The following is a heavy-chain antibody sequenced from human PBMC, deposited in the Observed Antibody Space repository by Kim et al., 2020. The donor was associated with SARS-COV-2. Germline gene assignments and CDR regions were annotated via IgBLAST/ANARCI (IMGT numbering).Heavy chain of an antibody. CDR1: GFTFSSYD. D-gene: IGHD2-15*01. V-gene: IGHV3-13*04. CDR3: ARGTFLGYCSGGSCYHSTQARYYFDY. J-gene: IGHJ4*02. CDR2: IGTAGDT. Sequence: GGSLRLSCAASGFTFSSYDMHWVRQATGKGLEWVSAIGTAGDTYYPGSVKGRFTISRENAKNSLYLQMNSLRAGDTAVYYCARGTFLGYCSGGSCYHSTQARYYFDYWGQGTLVTVSS.